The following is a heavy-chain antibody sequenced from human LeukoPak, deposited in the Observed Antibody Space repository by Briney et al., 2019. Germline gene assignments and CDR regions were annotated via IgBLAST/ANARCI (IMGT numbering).Heavy chain of an antibody. D-gene: IGHD1-1*01. V-gene: IGHV3-48*03. Sequence: GGSLRLSCAASGFTFSSYEMNWVRQAPGKGLEWVSYISSSGSTIYYADSVKGRFTISRDNAKNSLYLQMNSLRVEDTAVYYCARSPPLWNGDAYTWGQGTMVTVSS. CDR1: GFTFSSYE. CDR2: ISSSGSTI. CDR3: ARSPPLWNGDAYT. J-gene: IGHJ3*02.